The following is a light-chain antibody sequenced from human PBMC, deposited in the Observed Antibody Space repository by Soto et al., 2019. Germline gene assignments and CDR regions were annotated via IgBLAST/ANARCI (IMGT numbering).Light chain of an antibody. J-gene: IGLJ2*01. Sequence: QSALAQPPSASGSPGQSVTISCTGNRSDVGGYDYVSWYQQHPGKAPKVIIYEVNKRPSRVPDRFSGSKSGNTASLTVSGLQADDEADYYCSSYGGSNNFVLFGGGTKLTV. CDR2: EVN. CDR3: SSYGGSNNFVL. CDR1: RSDVGGYDY. V-gene: IGLV2-8*01.